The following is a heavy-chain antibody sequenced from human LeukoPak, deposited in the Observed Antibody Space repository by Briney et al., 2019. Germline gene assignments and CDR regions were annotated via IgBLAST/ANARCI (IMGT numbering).Heavy chain of an antibody. V-gene: IGHV4-4*07. Sequence: SETLSLTCTVSGGSISSYYWSWIRQPAGKGLEWIGRIYTSGSTNYNPSLKSRVTISVDTSKNQFSLKLSSVTAADTAVYYCARGGGTYYYDSSGQIDYWGQGTLVTVSS. J-gene: IGHJ4*02. D-gene: IGHD3-22*01. CDR1: GGSISSYY. CDR2: IYTSGST. CDR3: ARGGGTYYYDSSGQIDY.